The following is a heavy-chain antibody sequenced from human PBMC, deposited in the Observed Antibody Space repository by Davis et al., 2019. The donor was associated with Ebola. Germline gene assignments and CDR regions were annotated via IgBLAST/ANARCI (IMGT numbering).Heavy chain of an antibody. CDR3: ATLPDI. CDR1: GYRFTTYG. Sequence: ASVKVSCKASGYRFTTYGIHWVRQAPGQGLEWMGWINTNTGNPTYAKGFTGRFVFSLDTSVNMAYLLINSLKTEDAAVYYCATLPDIWGQGTLVTVSS. J-gene: IGHJ3*02. CDR2: INTNTGNP. V-gene: IGHV7-4-1*04.